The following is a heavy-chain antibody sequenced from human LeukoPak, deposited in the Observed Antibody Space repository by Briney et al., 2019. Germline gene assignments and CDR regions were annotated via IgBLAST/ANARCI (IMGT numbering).Heavy chain of an antibody. CDR2: ISWNSGSI. CDR3: AKDISYGAAAPLDY. J-gene: IGHJ4*02. V-gene: IGHV3-9*01. D-gene: IGHD6-13*01. Sequence: GGSPRLSCAASGFTFDDYAMHWVRQAPGKGLEWVSGISWNSGSIGYADSVKGRFTISRDNAKNSLYLQMNSLRAEDTALYYCAKDISYGAAAPLDYWGQGTLVTVSS. CDR1: GFTFDDYA.